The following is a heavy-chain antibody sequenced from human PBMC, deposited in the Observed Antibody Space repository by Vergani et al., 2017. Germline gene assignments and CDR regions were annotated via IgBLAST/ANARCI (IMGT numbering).Heavy chain of an antibody. V-gene: IGHV3-23*01. CDR2: IKSDGRT. D-gene: IGHD2-15*01. Sequence: EVQVLESGGGLVQPGGSLRLSCAASGFTFNSYGMSWVRQAPGKGLEWVSAIKSDGRTSYAESVRGRFTISRDTSRNAVYLQMNILRVEDTGVYYCTRSECSGTTCYGHYFDLWGHGILVTVSS. CDR1: GFTFNSYG. J-gene: IGHJ4*01. CDR3: TRSECSGTTCYGHYFDL.